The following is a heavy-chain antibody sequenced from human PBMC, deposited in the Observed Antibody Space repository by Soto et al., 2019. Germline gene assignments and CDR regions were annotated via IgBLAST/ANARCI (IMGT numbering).Heavy chain of an antibody. CDR2: IFWDDDR. J-gene: IGHJ4*02. Sequence: XGPTLVNPTQTLTLTGSFSGFSLSTSGVAVGWFRQPPEKALEWLALIFWDDDRRYSPSLKTRLTITKDTSKNQVVLTLTNVDPVGTATYYCAHMLTGTGGHFDHWGQGSLVTVSS. D-gene: IGHD2-8*02. V-gene: IGHV2-5*02. CDR3: AHMLTGTGGHFDH. CDR1: GFSLSTSGVA.